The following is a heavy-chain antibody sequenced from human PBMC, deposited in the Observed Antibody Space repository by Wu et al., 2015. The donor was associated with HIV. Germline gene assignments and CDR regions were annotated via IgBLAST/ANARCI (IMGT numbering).Heavy chain of an antibody. CDR2: IYYSGST. V-gene: IGHV4-59*01. CDR1: GGSISSYY. CDR3: ARDRSYYYGSGSYPYWYFDL. Sequence: QVQLQESGPGLVKPSETLSLTCTVSGGSISSYYWSWIRQPPGKGLEWIGYIYYSGSTNYNPSLKSRVTISVDTSKNQFSLKLSSVTAADTAVYYCARDRSYYYGSGSYPYWYFDLWGLAPWSLSPQ. D-gene: IGHD3-10*01. J-gene: IGHJ2*01.